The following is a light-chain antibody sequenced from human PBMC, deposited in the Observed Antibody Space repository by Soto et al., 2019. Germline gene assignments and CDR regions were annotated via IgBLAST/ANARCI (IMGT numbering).Light chain of an antibody. J-gene: IGLJ1*01. CDR1: SSDVGSGNL. V-gene: IGLV2-23*01. Sequence: QSVLTQPASVSGSPGQSITISCTGTSSDVGSGNLVSWYQHYPGKAPQLIIYEGFKRPSGVSSRFSGSKSGNTASLTISGLQAEDEAEYYCCSHAGRDTYVFGTGTKVTVL. CDR3: CSHAGRDTYV. CDR2: EGF.